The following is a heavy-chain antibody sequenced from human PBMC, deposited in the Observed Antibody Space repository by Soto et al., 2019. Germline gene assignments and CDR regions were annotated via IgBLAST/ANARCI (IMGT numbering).Heavy chain of an antibody. CDR3: AKDPEGYYDSSGYPYYFDY. CDR2: ISGSGGST. CDR1: GFTFSDYA. J-gene: IGHJ4*02. V-gene: IGHV3-23*01. D-gene: IGHD3-22*01. Sequence: LRLSCDASGFTFSDYAMSWVRQSPGKGLEWASGISGSGGSTYYADSVKGRFTISRDNSKNTLYLQMNSLRAEDTAVYYCAKDPEGYYDSSGYPYYFDYWGQGTLVTVSS.